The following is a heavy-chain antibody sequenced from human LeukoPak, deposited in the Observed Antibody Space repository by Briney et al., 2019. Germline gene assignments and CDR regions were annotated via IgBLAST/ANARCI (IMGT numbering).Heavy chain of an antibody. CDR3: AKDDQRLAAAGTGGYYGMDV. D-gene: IGHD6-13*01. V-gene: IGHV3-30*18. Sequence: GGSLRLSCAASGFTFSSYGMHWVRQAPGKGLEWVAVISYDGSNKYYADSVKGRFTISRDNSKNTLYLQMNSLRAEDTAVYYCAKDDQRLAAAGTGGYYGMDVWGQGTTVTVSS. CDR1: GFTFSSYG. CDR2: ISYDGSNK. J-gene: IGHJ6*02.